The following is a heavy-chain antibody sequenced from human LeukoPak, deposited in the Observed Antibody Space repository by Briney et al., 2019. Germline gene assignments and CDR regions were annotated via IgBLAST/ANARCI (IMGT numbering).Heavy chain of an antibody. Sequence: GASVKVSCKASGYTFTGYYMHWVRQAPGQGLEWMGWINPNSGGTNYAQKFQGRVTMTRDTSISTAYMELSRLRSDDTAVYYCAGWELRMGDAFDIWGQGTMVTVSS. V-gene: IGHV1-2*02. CDR2: INPNSGGT. D-gene: IGHD1-26*01. CDR1: GYTFTGYY. J-gene: IGHJ3*02. CDR3: AGWELRMGDAFDI.